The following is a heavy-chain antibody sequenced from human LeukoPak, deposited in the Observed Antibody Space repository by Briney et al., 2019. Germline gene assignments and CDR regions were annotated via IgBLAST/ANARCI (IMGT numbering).Heavy chain of an antibody. CDR3: ARVGSSSLYYYYMDV. CDR1: GFTFSSYS. D-gene: IGHD6-13*01. CDR2: ISTGSTYI. J-gene: IGHJ6*03. Sequence: GGSLRLSCAASGFTFSSYSMNWVRQAPGKGLEWVSCISTGSTYIYYADSVKGRFTISRDNAKNSLYLQINSLRAEDTAVYYCARVGSSSLYYYYMDVWGKGTTVIISS. V-gene: IGHV3-21*01.